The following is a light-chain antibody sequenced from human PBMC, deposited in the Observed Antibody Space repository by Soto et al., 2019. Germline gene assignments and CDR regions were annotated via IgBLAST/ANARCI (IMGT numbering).Light chain of an antibody. Sequence: EIVLTQSPATLSWSPGEIATLSCRASQSVRSYLAWYQQKPGQAPRLLIYDASSRATGIPARFSGSGSGTDFTLTISSLEPDDFAVYYCQQRSNWPPGFTFGQGTKLEIK. CDR3: QQRSNWPPGFT. CDR2: DAS. CDR1: QSVRSY. J-gene: IGKJ2*01. V-gene: IGKV3-11*01.